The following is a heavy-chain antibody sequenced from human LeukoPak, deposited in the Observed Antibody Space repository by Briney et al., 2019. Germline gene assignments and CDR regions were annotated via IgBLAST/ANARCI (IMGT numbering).Heavy chain of an antibody. CDR3: ARGAAMVRLLFDY. CDR2: IYYSGST. V-gene: IGHV4-59*01. Sequence: SETLSLTCTVSGGSISSYYWSWLRQPPGKGLEWIGYIYYSGSTNYNPSLKSRVTISVDTSKNQSSLKLSSVTAADTAVYYCARGAAMVRLLFDYWGQGTLVTVSS. CDR1: GGSISSYY. D-gene: IGHD5-18*01. J-gene: IGHJ4*02.